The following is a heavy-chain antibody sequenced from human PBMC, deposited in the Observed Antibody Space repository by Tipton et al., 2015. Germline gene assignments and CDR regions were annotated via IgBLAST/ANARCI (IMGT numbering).Heavy chain of an antibody. CDR2: IFHRGDT. D-gene: IGHD4-23*01. J-gene: IGHJ4*02. V-gene: IGHV4-39*07. CDR1: GGSVSSGSYY. Sequence: TLSLTCTVSGGSVSSGSYYWSWIRQPPGKGLEWIGSIFHRGDTNYNPSLKSRVTISVDTSKTQFSLKMSSVTASDTAVYYCARARGRHGGLFDSWGQGTLVTVSS. CDR3: ARARGRHGGLFDS.